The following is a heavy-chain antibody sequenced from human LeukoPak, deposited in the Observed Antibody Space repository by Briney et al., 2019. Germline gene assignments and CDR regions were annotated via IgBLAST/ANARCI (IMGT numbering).Heavy chain of an antibody. J-gene: IGHJ4*02. CDR2: INHSGST. V-gene: IGHV4-34*01. Sequence: SETLSLTCAVYGGSFSGYYWSWIRQPPGKGLEWIGEINHSGSTNYNPSLKSRVTISVDTSKNQFSLKLSCVTAADTAVYYCARGFGYSYGYYFDYWGQGTLVTVSS. CDR1: GGSFSGYY. CDR3: ARGFGYSYGYYFDY. D-gene: IGHD5-18*01.